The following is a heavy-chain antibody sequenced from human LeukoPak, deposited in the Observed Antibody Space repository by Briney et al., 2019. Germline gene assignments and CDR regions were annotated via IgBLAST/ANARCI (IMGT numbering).Heavy chain of an antibody. J-gene: IGHJ4*02. Sequence: SETLSLTCTVSGGSISSYYWSWIRQPPGKGLEWIGYIYYSGSTNYNPSLKSRVTISVDTSKNQFSLKLSSVTAADTAVYYCARIDTSRGVIARIDSWGQGVLVTVSS. CDR1: GGSISSYY. V-gene: IGHV4-59*08. CDR2: IYYSGST. CDR3: ARIDTSRGVIARIDS. D-gene: IGHD3-16*02.